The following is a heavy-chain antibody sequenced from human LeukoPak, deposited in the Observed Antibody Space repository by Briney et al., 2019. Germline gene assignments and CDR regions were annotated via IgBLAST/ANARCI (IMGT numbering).Heavy chain of an antibody. Sequence: ASETLSLTCAVYGGSFSGYYWSWIRQPPGKGLEWIGEINHSGSTNYNPSLKSRVTISVDTSKNQFSLKLSSVTAADTAVYYCARDRLSATVVVPAAHSKTYYYGMDVRGQGTTVTVSS. CDR1: GGSFSGYY. CDR3: ARDRLSATVVVPAAHSKTYYYGMDV. J-gene: IGHJ6*02. V-gene: IGHV4-34*01. D-gene: IGHD2-2*01. CDR2: INHSGST.